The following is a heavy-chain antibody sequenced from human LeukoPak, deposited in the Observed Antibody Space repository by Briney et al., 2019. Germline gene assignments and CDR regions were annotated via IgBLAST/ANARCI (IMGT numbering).Heavy chain of an antibody. Sequence: SVKVSCKASAGNFSSYAISWVRQAPGQGLEWMGRIIPILGIANYAQKFQGRVTITADKSTSTAYMELSSLRSEDTAVYYCARESGVFDYWGQGTLVTVSS. D-gene: IGHD7-27*01. V-gene: IGHV1-69*04. CDR3: ARESGVFDY. J-gene: IGHJ4*02. CDR1: AGNFSSYA. CDR2: IIPILGIA.